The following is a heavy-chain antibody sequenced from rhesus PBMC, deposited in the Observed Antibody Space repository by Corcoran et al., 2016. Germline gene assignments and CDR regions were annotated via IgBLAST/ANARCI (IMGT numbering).Heavy chain of an antibody. J-gene: IGHJ2*01. CDR3: ARDRTWYFDL. Sequence: QVQLQESGPGVVKPSETLSLTCAVSGGSISGYYLWSWIRQPPGKGLEWIGDIYGGSGSTSYNPSLKSRVIISIDTSKTQFSLKLSSVTAADTAVYYCARDRTWYFDLWGPGTPITISS. CDR1: GGSISGYYL. V-gene: IGHV4-143*01. D-gene: IGHD2-33*01. CDR2: IYGGSGST.